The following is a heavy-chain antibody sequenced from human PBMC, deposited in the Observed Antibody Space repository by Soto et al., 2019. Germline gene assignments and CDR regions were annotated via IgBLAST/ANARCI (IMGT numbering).Heavy chain of an antibody. CDR3: AKNWDTTFSSSSH. CDR1: GFTFTTYD. Sequence: EVQLLESGGGLVQPGGSLRLSCAASGFTFTTYDMSWVRQAPGKGLEWVSTISGSAGSTYYADAVKGRFTISRDNSKNTLSLQMNRLRAEDTAVYYCAKNWDTTFSSSSHWGRGTLVSVSS. V-gene: IGHV3-23*01. J-gene: IGHJ4*02. CDR2: ISGSAGST. D-gene: IGHD6-6*01.